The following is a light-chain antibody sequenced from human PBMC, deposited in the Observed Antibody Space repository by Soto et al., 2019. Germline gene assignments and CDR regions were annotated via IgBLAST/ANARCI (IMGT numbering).Light chain of an antibody. CDR2: DAS. Sequence: EIVLTQSPATLSLSPGERATLSCRASQSVTTLLAWYQQKPGQAPRLLIQDASNRATGIPPRFSGSGSGTDFTLTITSIDTKDYAVYYCQQRSNRPRTFGQGTKVDIK. CDR1: QSVTTL. J-gene: IGKJ1*01. V-gene: IGKV3-11*01. CDR3: QQRSNRPRT.